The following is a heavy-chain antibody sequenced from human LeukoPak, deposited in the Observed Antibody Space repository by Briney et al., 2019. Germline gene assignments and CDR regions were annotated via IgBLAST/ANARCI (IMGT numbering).Heavy chain of an antibody. D-gene: IGHD6-19*01. CDR2: ISAYNGNT. CDR1: GYTFTSYG. CDR3: ARDLKRGYSSGRYSWGTGSSNDF. Sequence: ASVKVSCKASGYTFTSYGISWVRQAPGQGLEWMGWISAYNGNTNYAQKLQGRVTMTTDTSTSTAYMELRSLRSDDTAVYYCARDLKRGYSSGRYSWGTGSSNDFWGQGTLVTVSS. J-gene: IGHJ4*02. V-gene: IGHV1-18*01.